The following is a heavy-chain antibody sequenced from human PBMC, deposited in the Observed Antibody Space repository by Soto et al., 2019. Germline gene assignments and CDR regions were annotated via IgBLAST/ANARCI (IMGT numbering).Heavy chain of an antibody. CDR3: ARDRGSTALRGMDV. CDR2: TWYDGTNK. CDR1: GFTFSIFG. J-gene: IGHJ6*02. Sequence: QVQVVESEGGVVQPGRSLRLSCAGSGFTFSIFGMHWVRQAPGKGLEWVAVTWYDGTNKYYADSVKGRFTISRDNSKNTLYLQMNSLRGEDTAVYYCARDRGSTALRGMDVWGQGTTVTVSS. V-gene: IGHV3-33*01. D-gene: IGHD3-10*01.